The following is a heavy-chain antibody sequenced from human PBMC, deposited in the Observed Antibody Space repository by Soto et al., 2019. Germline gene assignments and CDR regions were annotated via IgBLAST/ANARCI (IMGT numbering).Heavy chain of an antibody. V-gene: IGHV4-34*01. CDR1: SYSFGGYY. CDR2: VNHSGST. D-gene: IGHD1-7*01. CDR3: ARLRNLGTIDS. Sequence: SETLSLTCDVYSYSFGGYYWGWILQPPGKGLEWIGEVNHSGSTNYNPSLKSRVTISVATSRNQFSLRLTSVTAADTAVYYCARLRNLGTIDSWGQGTLVTVS. J-gene: IGHJ4*02.